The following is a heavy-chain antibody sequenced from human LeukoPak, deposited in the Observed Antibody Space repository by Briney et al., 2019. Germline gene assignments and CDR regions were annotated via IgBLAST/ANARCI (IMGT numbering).Heavy chain of an antibody. CDR1: GYTFTSYF. CDR2: INPSGGST. J-gene: IGHJ3*02. Sequence: ASVKVSCKASGYTFTSYFMHWLRQAPGQGLEWMGIINPSGGSTSYAQKFQGRVTMTRDTSISTAYMELSRLRSDDTAVYYCARRAREYSHDAFDIWGQGTMVTVSS. D-gene: IGHD5-18*01. V-gene: IGHV1-46*01. CDR3: ARRAREYSHDAFDI.